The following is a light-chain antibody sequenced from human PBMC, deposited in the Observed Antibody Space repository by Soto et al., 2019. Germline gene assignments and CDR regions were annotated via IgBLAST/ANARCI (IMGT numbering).Light chain of an antibody. Sequence: QSVLTHPRSLSGSPGQSVTISCTGTSSDVGGYNYVSWYQQHPGKAPKLMIYDVSKRPSGVPDRFSGSKSGNTASLTISGLQAEDEADYYCCSYAGSYNYVFGTGTKVTVL. CDR1: SSDVGGYNY. J-gene: IGLJ1*01. CDR2: DVS. CDR3: CSYAGSYNYV. V-gene: IGLV2-11*01.